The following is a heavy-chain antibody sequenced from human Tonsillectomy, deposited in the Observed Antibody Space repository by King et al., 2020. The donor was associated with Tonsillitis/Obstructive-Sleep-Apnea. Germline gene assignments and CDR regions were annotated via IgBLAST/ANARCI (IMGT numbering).Heavy chain of an antibody. J-gene: IGHJ4*02. CDR2: INHSGCT. Sequence: VQLQQWGAGLLKPSETLSLTCAVYGGSFSDYYWSWIRQPPGKGLECIGEINHSGCTNYNPSLKSRVNISVDTSNNQFSLKLCSVTAADTAVYYCARGTRGQQQFDYWGQGTPVTVSS. D-gene: IGHD6-13*01. V-gene: IGHV4-34*01. CDR1: GGSFSDYY. CDR3: ARGTRGQQQFDY.